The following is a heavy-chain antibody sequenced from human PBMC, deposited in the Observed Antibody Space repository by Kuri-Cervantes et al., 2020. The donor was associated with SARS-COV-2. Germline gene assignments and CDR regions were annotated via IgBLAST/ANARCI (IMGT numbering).Heavy chain of an antibody. D-gene: IGHD1-20*01. CDR1: GFTFSDYY. V-gene: IGHV4-38-2*01. CDR3: AKYNWNYHYYGMDV. CDR2: IYYSGST. J-gene: IGHJ6*02. Sequence: ESLKISCAASGFTFSDYYMSWIRQPPGKGLEWIGSIYYSGSTYYNPSLKSRVTISVDTSKNQFSLKLSSVTAADTAVYYRAKYNWNYHYYGMDVWGQGTTVTVSS.